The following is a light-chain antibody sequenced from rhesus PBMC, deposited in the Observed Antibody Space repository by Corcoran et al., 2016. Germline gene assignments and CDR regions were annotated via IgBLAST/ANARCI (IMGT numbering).Light chain of an antibody. V-gene: IGKV1-44*02. CDR1: QTISSY. J-gene: IGKJ4*01. Sequence: DIQMTQSPSSLSASVGDRVTITCRASQTISSYLAWYQQKPGKVPKLLIYVASSLESGVPSRFSGSGSGTEFTLTISSLQPEDFATYYCQQHNSHPLTFGGGTKVEIK. CDR3: QQHNSHPLT. CDR2: VAS.